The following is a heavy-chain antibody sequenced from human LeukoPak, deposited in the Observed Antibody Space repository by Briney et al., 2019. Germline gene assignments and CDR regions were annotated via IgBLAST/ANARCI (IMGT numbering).Heavy chain of an antibody. D-gene: IGHD1-26*01. CDR3: AKDNFGIVGATDVLDY. J-gene: IGHJ4*02. CDR2: ISGSGTST. CDR1: GFTFSSYA. V-gene: IGHV3-23*01. Sequence: PGGSLRLSCAASGFTFSSYAMSWVRQAPGKGPEWVSAISGSGTSTYYADSVRGRFTISRDSSKNTLYLQMSSLRAEDTAVYYCAKDNFGIVGATDVLDYWGQGTLVTVSS.